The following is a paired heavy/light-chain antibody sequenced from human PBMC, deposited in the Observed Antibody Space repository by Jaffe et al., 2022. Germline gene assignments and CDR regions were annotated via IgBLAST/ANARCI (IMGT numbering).Heavy chain of an antibody. CDR3: ARPKSVAAAGSPLDY. V-gene: IGHV1-18*01. J-gene: IGHJ4*02. CDR1: GYTFTSYG. Sequence: QVQLVQSGAEVKKPGASVKVSCKASGYTFTSYGISWVRQAPGQGLEWMGWISAYNGNTNYAQKLQGRVTMTTDTSTSTAYMELRSLRSDDTAVYYCARPKSVAAAGSPLDYWGQGTLVTVSS. D-gene: IGHD6-13*01. CDR2: ISAYNGNT.
Light chain of an antibody. J-gene: IGKJ2*01. Sequence: AIRMTQSPSSLSASTGDRVTITCRASQGISSYLAWYQQKPGKAPKLLIYAASTLQSGVPSRFSGSGSGTDFTLTISCLQSEDFATYYCQQYYSYPLYTFGQGTKLEIK. CDR2: AAS. V-gene: IGKV1-8*01. CDR3: QQYYSYPLYT. CDR1: QGISSY.